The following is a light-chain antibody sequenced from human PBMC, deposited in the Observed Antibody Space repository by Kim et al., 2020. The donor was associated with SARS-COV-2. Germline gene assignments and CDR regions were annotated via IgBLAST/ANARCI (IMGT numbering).Light chain of an antibody. CDR1: QGISSN. CDR2: DAS. Sequence: DIQMTHSPSSLSASVGDRVTITCRASQGISSNVAWYQQKPGKVPKLLMYDASVLQSGVPSRFSGSGSGTDFTLTISSLQPEDVATYYCQKCNGPPWTFGQGTKVYIK. CDR3: QKCNGPPWT. J-gene: IGKJ1*01. V-gene: IGKV1-27*01.